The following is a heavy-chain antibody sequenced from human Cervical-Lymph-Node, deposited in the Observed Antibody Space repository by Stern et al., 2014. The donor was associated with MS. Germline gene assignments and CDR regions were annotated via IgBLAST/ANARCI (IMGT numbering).Heavy chain of an antibody. J-gene: IGHJ6*02. CDR3: ATANYEFGYYGMDV. CDR1: GFAFVDYA. Sequence: EVQLVESGGGLVQPGRSLRLSCAAAGFAFVDYAMHWVRQAPGKGLEWVSGISWGGTKIGYADSVKGRFTISRDNAKNSLFLQMNNLRAEDTALYYCATANYEFGYYGMDVWGQGTAVTVS. CDR2: ISWGGTKI. V-gene: IGHV3-9*01. D-gene: IGHD3-3*01.